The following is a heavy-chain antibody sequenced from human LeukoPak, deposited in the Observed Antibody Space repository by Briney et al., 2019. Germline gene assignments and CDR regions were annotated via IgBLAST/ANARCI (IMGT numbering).Heavy chain of an antibody. V-gene: IGHV4-30-2*03. CDR3: ARMDIVVVVAATEVGFDY. D-gene: IGHD2-15*01. CDR1: GGSISSGGYS. Sequence: PSETLSLTCAVSGGSISSGGYSWSWIRQPPGKGLEWIGSIYHSGSTYYNPSLKSRVTISVDTSKNQFSLKLSSVTAADTAVYYCARMDIVVVVAATEVGFDYWGQGTLVTVSS. CDR2: IYHSGST. J-gene: IGHJ4*02.